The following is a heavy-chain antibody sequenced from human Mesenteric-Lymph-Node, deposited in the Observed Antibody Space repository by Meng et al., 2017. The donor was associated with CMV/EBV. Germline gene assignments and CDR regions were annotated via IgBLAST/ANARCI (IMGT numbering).Heavy chain of an antibody. CDR1: GGSMSSYY. D-gene: IGHD3-3*01. J-gene: IGHJ4*02. Sequence: SETLSLTCSVSGGSMSSYYWGWIRQPPGKGLEWIGSIYYSGSTYYNPSLKSRVTISVDTSKNQFSLKLSSVTAADTAVYYCARADPRPNYDFWSGYYPAPYYFDYWGQGTLVTVSS. V-gene: IGHV4-39*07. CDR2: IYYSGST. CDR3: ARADPRPNYDFWSGYYPAPYYFDY.